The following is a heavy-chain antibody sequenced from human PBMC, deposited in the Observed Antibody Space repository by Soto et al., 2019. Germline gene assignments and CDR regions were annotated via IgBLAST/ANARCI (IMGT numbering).Heavy chain of an antibody. CDR3: ARDGPHCSGGSCRTPNWFDP. J-gene: IGHJ5*02. D-gene: IGHD2-15*01. CDR1: GGSISSGGYY. CDR2: IYYSGST. V-gene: IGHV4-31*03. Sequence: SETLSFTCTVSGGSISSGGYYWSWIRQHPGKGLEWIGYIYYSGSTYYNPSLKSRVTISVDTSKNQFSLKLSSVTAADTAVYYCARDGPHCSGGSCRTPNWFDPWGQGTLVTVSS.